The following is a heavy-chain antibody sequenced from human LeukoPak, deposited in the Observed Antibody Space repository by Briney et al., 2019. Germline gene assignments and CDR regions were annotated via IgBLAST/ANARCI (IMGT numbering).Heavy chain of an antibody. J-gene: IGHJ3*02. V-gene: IGHV4-34*01. Sequence: SETLSLTCAVYGGSFSGYYWSWIRQPPGKGLEWIGEINHSGSTNYNPSLKSRVTISVDTSKNQFSLKLSSVTAADTAVYYCARAELDYSSSWYGSDAFGIWGQGTMVTVSS. D-gene: IGHD6-13*01. CDR3: ARAELDYSSSWYGSDAFGI. CDR2: INHSGST. CDR1: GGSFSGYY.